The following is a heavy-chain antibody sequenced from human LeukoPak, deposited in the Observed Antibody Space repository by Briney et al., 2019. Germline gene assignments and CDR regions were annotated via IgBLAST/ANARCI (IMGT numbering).Heavy chain of an antibody. CDR3: AGDDCYDSSGYYYG. Sequence: SETLSLTCTVSGGSISSYYWSWIRQPPGEGLEWIGYIYYSGSTNYNPSLKSRVTISVDTSKNQFSLKLSSVTAADTAVYYCAGDDCYDSSGYYYGWGQGTLVTVSS. J-gene: IGHJ4*02. CDR1: GGSISSYY. V-gene: IGHV4-59*01. CDR2: IYYSGST. D-gene: IGHD3-22*01.